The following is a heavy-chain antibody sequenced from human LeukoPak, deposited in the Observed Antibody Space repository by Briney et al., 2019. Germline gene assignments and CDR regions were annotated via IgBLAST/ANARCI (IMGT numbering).Heavy chain of an antibody. CDR1: GGSISSGGYY. CDR3: ARDRGGDCCHFDY. J-gene: IGHJ4*02. CDR2: IYSSGTT. V-gene: IGHV4-31*03. D-gene: IGHD2-21*02. Sequence: SETLSLTCTVSGGSISSGGYYWSWIRQHPGKGLEWIGFIYSSGTTYYNPSLRSRVIISVGTSKNHFSLKLSSVTAADTAVYYCARDRGGDCCHFDYWGQGTLVTVSS.